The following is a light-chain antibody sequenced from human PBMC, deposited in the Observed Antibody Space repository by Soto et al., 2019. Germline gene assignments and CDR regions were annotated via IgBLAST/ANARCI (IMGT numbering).Light chain of an antibody. CDR2: AAS. V-gene: IGKV1-39*01. J-gene: IGKJ5*01. Sequence: SHISHSPSTLSSSVGGTVTITCRASQSVSSWLAWYQQKPGLAPKLLIYAASSLQSGVPSRFSGSGSGTDFTLTISSLQPEDFATYYCQQSYSTSITFGQGTRLEIK. CDR3: QQSYSTSIT. CDR1: QSVSSW.